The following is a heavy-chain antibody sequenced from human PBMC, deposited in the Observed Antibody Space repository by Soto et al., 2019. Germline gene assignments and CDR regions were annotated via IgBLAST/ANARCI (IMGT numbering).Heavy chain of an antibody. J-gene: IGHJ4*02. CDR1: GGCISSGGYY. CDR2: IYYSGST. V-gene: IGHV4-31*03. D-gene: IGHD2-15*01. Sequence: PSETLSLTCTVSGGCISSGGYYWSWIRQHPGKGLEWIGYIYYSGSTYYNPSLKSRVTISVDTSKNQFSLKLSSVTAADTAVYYCARGSGGSSYYDYWGQGTLVTVSS. CDR3: ARGSGGSSYYDY.